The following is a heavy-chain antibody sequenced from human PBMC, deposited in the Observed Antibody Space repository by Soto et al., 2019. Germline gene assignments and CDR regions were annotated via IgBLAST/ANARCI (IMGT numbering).Heavy chain of an antibody. CDR2: ISSSGSTI. CDR1: GFTFSSYE. J-gene: IGHJ6*02. Sequence: GGSLRLSCAASGFTFSSYERNWVRQAPGKGLEWVSYISSSGSTIYYADSVKGRFTISRDNAKNSLYLQMNSLRAEDTAVYYCARDHKGGYYYYGMDVWGQGTTVTVSS. V-gene: IGHV3-48*03. CDR3: ARDHKGGYYYYGMDV.